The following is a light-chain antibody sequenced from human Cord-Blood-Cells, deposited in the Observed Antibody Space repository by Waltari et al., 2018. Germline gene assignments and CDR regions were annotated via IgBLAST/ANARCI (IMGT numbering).Light chain of an antibody. CDR2: DVS. Sequence: QSALTQPASVSGSPGPSITISCTRTSSDVGGYNYVSWYQQHPGKAPKLMIYDVSNRPSGVSNRFSGSRSGNTASLTISGLQAEDEADYYCSSYTSSSTLVFGGGTKLTVL. V-gene: IGLV2-14*01. J-gene: IGLJ2*01. CDR3: SSYTSSSTLV. CDR1: SSDVGGYNY.